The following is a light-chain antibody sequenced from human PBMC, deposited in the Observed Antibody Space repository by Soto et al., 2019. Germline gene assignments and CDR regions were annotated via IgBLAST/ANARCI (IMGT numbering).Light chain of an antibody. CDR1: SSNIGAGYD. J-gene: IGLJ7*01. CDR2: GNS. V-gene: IGLV1-40*01. CDR3: QSYDSSLSGAV. Sequence: QSLLTQPPSVSGAPGQRVTISCTGSSSNIGAGYDVHWYQQLPGTAPKLLIYGNSNRPSGVPDRFSGSKSGTSAFLAITGLQAEDEADYYCQSYDSSLSGAVFGGGTQLTVL.